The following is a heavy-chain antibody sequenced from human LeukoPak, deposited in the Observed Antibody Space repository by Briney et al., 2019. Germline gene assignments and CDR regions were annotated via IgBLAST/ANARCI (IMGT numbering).Heavy chain of an antibody. Sequence: GESLKISCKGSGYSFTSYWIGWVRQMPGKGLEWMGIIYPGDFDTRYSPSFQGQVTISADKSISTAYLQWSSLKASDTAMYYCASAKGYCSSTSCPGDFDYWGQGTLVTVSS. D-gene: IGHD2-2*01. V-gene: IGHV5-51*01. CDR1: GYSFTSYW. CDR2: IYPGDFDT. J-gene: IGHJ4*02. CDR3: ASAKGYCSSTSCPGDFDY.